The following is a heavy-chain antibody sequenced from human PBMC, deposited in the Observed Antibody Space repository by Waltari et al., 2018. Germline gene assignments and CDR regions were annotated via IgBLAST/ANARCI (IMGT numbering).Heavy chain of an antibody. CDR2: IYYSGST. J-gene: IGHJ4*02. CDR1: GGSISSHY. D-gene: IGHD3-10*01. V-gene: IGHV4-59*11. Sequence: QVQLQESGPGLVKPSETLSLTCTVSGGSISSHYWSWLRQPPGKGLEWIGSIYYSGSTYYNPSLKSRVTISVDTSKNQFSLKLSSVTAADTAVYYCASYYYGSGSYVDYWGQGTLVTVSS. CDR3: ASYYYGSGSYVDY.